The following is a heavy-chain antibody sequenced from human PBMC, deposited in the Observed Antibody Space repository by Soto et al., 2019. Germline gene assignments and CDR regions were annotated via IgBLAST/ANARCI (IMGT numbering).Heavy chain of an antibody. V-gene: IGHV4-61*01. J-gene: IGHJ4*02. D-gene: IGHD1-7*01. CDR1: GGSVSSDSYY. CDR3: ARGRLTGTIDNFDY. CDR2: IYYSGST. Sequence: SETLSLTCTVSGGSVSSDSYYWSWIRQPPGQGLEWIGYIYYSGSTSYNPSLKSRVTISVDTSKNQFSLKLSSVTAADTAVYYCARGRLTGTIDNFDYWGQGTLVTVS.